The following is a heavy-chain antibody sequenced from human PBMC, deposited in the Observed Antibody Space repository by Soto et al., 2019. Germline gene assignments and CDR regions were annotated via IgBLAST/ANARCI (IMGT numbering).Heavy chain of an antibody. CDR3: ARQKGINNYYGMDV. Sequence: ASVKVSCKASGYTFTSYTFSWVRQAPGQGLEWMGWISANNGNIRYAQKLQGRVTMTTDTSTSTVYVEVWSLRSDDTAVYYCARQKGINNYYGMDVWGQGTTVTVAS. J-gene: IGHJ6*02. CDR2: ISANNGNI. CDR1: GYTFTSYT. V-gene: IGHV1-18*04. D-gene: IGHD3-10*01.